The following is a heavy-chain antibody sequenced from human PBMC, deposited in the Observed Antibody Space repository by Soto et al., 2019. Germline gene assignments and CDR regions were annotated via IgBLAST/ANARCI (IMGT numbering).Heavy chain of an antibody. CDR2: IIPIFGTA. Sequence: QVQLVQSGAEVKKPGSSVKVSCKASGGTFSSYAISWVRQAPGQGLEWMGGIIPIFGTANYAQKFQGRVTITADESTSTAYMELSSLRSEDTAAYYCARAVITMVRGVDVRYGMDVWGQGTTVTVSS. CDR1: GGTFSSYA. J-gene: IGHJ6*02. D-gene: IGHD3-10*01. CDR3: ARAVITMVRGVDVRYGMDV. V-gene: IGHV1-69*01.